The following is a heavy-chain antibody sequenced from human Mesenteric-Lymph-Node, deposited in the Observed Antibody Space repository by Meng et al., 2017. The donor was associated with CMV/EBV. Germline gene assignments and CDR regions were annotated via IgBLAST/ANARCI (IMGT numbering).Heavy chain of an antibody. D-gene: IGHD3-22*01. V-gene: IGHV5-51*01. CDR1: GSSFRTSW. Sequence: KVSGSSFRTSWVGWVRRLPGKGLDWMGIIYPGGSDDEYSPSFEGQVTISADKSISTAYLQWNSLKASDTAMYYCARSDRSGYYYFDNWGQGTLVTVSS. CDR2: IYPGGSDD. CDR3: ARSDRSGYYYFDN. J-gene: IGHJ4*02.